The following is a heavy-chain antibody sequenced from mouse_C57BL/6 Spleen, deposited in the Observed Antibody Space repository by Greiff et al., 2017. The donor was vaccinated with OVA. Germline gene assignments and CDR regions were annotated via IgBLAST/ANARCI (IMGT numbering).Heavy chain of an antibody. CDR1: GYAFTNYL. Sequence: VQLQQSGAELVRPGTSVKVSCKASGYAFTNYLIEWVKQRPGQGLEWIGVINPGSGGTNYNEKFKGKATLTADKSSSTAYMQLSSLTSEDSAVYFCARSLYGSYWYFDVWGTGTTVTVSS. D-gene: IGHD2-2*01. CDR3: ARSLYGSYWYFDV. V-gene: IGHV1-54*01. CDR2: INPGSGGT. J-gene: IGHJ1*03.